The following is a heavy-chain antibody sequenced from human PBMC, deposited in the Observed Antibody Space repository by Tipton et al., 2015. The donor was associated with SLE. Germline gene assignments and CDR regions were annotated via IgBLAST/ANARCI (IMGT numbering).Heavy chain of an antibody. V-gene: IGHV4-39*01. CDR3: ARGPFQRWPPGAY. CDR1: GGSLSSSIPY. CDR2: IYHTGTT. Sequence: LSLTCTVSGGSLSSSIPYWGWIRQPPGKGLEWIGNIYHTGTTHYNPSLKSRVTMSVDTSRNQFSLKLSSVTAADTAVYYCARGPFQRWPPGAYWGQGTLVTVSS. D-gene: IGHD6-19*01. J-gene: IGHJ4*02.